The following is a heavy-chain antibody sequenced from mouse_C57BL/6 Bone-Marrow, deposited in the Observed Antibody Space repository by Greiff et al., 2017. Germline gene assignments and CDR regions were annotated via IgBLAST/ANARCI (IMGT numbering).Heavy chain of an antibody. V-gene: IGHV5-12*01. CDR2: ISNGGGST. D-gene: IGHD2-1*01. CDR1: GFTFSDYY. Sequence: EVQGVESGGGLVQPGGSLKLSCAASGFTFSDYYMYWVRQTPEKRLEWVAYISNGGGSTYYPDTVKGRFTISRDNAKNTLYLQMSRLKSEDTAMYYCARDLLCDYWGQGTSVTVSS. CDR3: ARDLLCDY. J-gene: IGHJ4*01.